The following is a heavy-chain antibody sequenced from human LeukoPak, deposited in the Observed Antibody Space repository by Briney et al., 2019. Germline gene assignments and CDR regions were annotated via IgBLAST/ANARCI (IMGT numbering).Heavy chain of an antibody. D-gene: IGHD4-23*01. Sequence: SETLSLTCTVSGGSISSYYWSWIRQLPGKGLEWIGYIYYSGSTNYNPSLKSRVTISVDTSKNQFSLKLSSVTAADTAVYYCARHGDGGNSYDYWGQGTLVTVSS. V-gene: IGHV4-59*08. CDR3: ARHGDGGNSYDY. CDR2: IYYSGST. J-gene: IGHJ4*02. CDR1: GGSISSYY.